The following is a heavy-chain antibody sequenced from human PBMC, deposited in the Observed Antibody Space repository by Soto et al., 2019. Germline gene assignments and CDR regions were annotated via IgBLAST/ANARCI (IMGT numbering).Heavy chain of an antibody. CDR3: AKDLLTYDILTGTHLALDY. CDR2: ISGRGGST. CDR1: GFTFSSYA. J-gene: IGHJ4*02. V-gene: IGHV3-23*01. D-gene: IGHD3-9*01. Sequence: GGSLRLSCAASGFTFSSYAMSWVRQAPGKGLEWVSAISGRGGSTYYADSVKGRFTISRDNSKNTLYLQMNSLRAEDTAVYYCAKDLLTYDILTGTHLALDYWGQGTLVTVSS.